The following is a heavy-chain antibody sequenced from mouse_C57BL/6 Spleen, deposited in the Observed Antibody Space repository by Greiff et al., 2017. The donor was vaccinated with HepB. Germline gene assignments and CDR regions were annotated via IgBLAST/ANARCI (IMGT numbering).Heavy chain of an antibody. CDR2: IYPRSGNT. V-gene: IGHV1-81*01. Sequence: QVQLKESGAELARPGASVKLSCKASGYTFTSYGISWVKQRTGQGLEWIGEIYPRSGNTYYNEKFKGKATLTADKSSSTAYMELRSLTSEDSAVYFCARMEGNYGGYFDYWGQGTTLTVSS. J-gene: IGHJ2*01. CDR3: ARMEGNYGGYFDY. CDR1: GYTFTSYG. D-gene: IGHD2-1*01.